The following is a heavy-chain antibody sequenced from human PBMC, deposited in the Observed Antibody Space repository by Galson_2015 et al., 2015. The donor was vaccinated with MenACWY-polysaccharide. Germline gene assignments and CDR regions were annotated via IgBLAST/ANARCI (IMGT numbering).Heavy chain of an antibody. J-gene: IGHJ2*01. D-gene: IGHD2-15*01. CDR1: GSSISSSSYY. CDR2: IYYSGST. Sequence: ETLSLTCTVSGSSISSSSYYWGWIRQPPGKGLEWIGSIYYSGSTYYNPSLKSRVTISVDTSKTQFSLRLTSVTAADTAVYYCARRARSGGEWYFDLWGRGTLVTVSS. V-gene: IGHV4-39*07. CDR3: ARRARSGGEWYFDL.